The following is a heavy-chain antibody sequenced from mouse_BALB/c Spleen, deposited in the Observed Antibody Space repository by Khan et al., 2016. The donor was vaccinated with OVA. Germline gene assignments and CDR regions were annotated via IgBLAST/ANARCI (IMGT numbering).Heavy chain of an antibody. J-gene: IGHJ3*01. CDR3: VNNGSSSAWFTY. CDR2: INPSTDYT. Sequence: QVQLQQSGAELAKPGASVKMSCKASGYTFTSYWMHWVKQRPGQGLEWIGYINPSTDYTEYNQKFKDKATLTADKSSSTAYMQLTSLTSEDSAVYYCVNNGSSSAWFTYWGQGTLVTVSA. V-gene: IGHV1-7*01. D-gene: IGHD1-1*01. CDR1: GYTFTSYW.